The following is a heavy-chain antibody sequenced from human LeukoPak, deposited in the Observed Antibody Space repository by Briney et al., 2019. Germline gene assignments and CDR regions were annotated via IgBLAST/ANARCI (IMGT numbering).Heavy chain of an antibody. CDR3: ATYRQVLLSFGS. J-gene: IGHJ5*02. CDR1: GFTFSTFA. V-gene: IGHV3-23*01. D-gene: IGHD2/OR15-2a*01. CDR2: IFPSGGEI. Sequence: GGSLRLSCEASGFTFSTFAMIWVRQPPGKGLEWVSSIFPSGGEIHYADSVRGRFTISRDNSKSTLSLQMNSLRAEDTAIYYCATYRQVLLSFGSWGQGTLVTVSS.